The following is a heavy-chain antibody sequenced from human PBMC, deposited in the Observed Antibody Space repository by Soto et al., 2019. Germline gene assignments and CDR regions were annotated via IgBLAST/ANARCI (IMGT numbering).Heavy chain of an antibody. D-gene: IGHD5-18*01. J-gene: IGHJ4*02. CDR3: ARLDTAMEPFGY. CDR2: IIPIFGTA. V-gene: IGHV1-69*13. Sequence: GASVKVSCKASGGTFSSYAISWVRQAPGQGLEWMGGIIPIFGTANYAQKFQGRVTITADESTSTAYMELSSLRSEDTAVYYCARLDTAMEPFGYWGQGTLVTVSS. CDR1: GGTFSSYA.